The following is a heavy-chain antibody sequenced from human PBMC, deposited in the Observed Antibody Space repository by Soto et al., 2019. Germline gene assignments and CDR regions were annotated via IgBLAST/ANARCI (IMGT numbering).Heavy chain of an antibody. Sequence: QVQLQESGPGLVRPSETLSLTCTVSGGSIGSYYWSWIRQPPGKGLEWIGYIYYSGSTNYNPSLKSRVAISVDTSKNQCSLEMSSVTAADTAFYYCARDTGTADTFALWGQGTMVTVSS. V-gene: IGHV4-59*01. CDR1: GGSIGSYY. CDR2: IYYSGST. D-gene: IGHD1-1*01. CDR3: ARDTGTADTFAL. J-gene: IGHJ3*01.